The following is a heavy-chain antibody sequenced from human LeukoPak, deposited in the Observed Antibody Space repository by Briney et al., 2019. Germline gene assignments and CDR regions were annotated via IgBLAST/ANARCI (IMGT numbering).Heavy chain of an antibody. CDR1: GFTFSSYA. CDR3: AKGEQIVVVPAAMCY. D-gene: IGHD2-2*01. Sequence: PGGSLRLSCVASGFTFSSYAMSWVRQAPGKGLEWVSSMSGSGPSTYYADSVKGRFTISRDNSKNTLYLQMNSLRAEDTAVYYRAKGEQIVVVPAAMCYWGQGTLVTVSS. V-gene: IGHV3-23*01. CDR2: MSGSGPST. J-gene: IGHJ4*02.